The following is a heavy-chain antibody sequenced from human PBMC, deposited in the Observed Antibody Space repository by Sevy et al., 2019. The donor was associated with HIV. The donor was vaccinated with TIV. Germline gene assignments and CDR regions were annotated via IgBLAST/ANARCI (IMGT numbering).Heavy chain of an antibody. V-gene: IGHV3-23*01. Sequence: GGSLRLSCAASGFTFSNYGMSWVRQAPGKGLEWVSAISGSGVSTFYTDSVKGRFTISRDNSKNTLYLQMNSLRAEDTALYYCAKEYYDSSLGAFDIWGQGTMVTVSS. CDR1: GFTFSNYG. CDR3: AKEYYDSSLGAFDI. CDR2: ISGSGVST. D-gene: IGHD3-22*01. J-gene: IGHJ3*02.